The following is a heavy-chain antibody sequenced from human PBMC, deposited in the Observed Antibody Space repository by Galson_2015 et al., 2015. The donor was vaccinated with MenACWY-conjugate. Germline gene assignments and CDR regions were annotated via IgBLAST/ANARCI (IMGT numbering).Heavy chain of an antibody. Sequence: SLRLSCAASGFTFSRYWMHWVRQSPGKGLVWVSRINSDGSAADYADSVKGRFTISRDNAKNTLYLQMNSLRAEDTAVYYCATYCSSPSCYANGAYWCQGTLVTVSS. CDR1: GFTFSRYW. CDR2: INSDGSAA. V-gene: IGHV3-74*01. D-gene: IGHD2-2*01. CDR3: ATYCSSPSCYANGAY. J-gene: IGHJ4*02.